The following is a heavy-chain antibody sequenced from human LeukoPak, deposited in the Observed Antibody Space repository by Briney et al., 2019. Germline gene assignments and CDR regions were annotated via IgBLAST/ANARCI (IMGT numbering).Heavy chain of an antibody. CDR3: ARSYDSSGYYYVRYAFDI. Sequence: SETLSLTCAVHGGSISVYYWSWIRQPPGKGLEWIGCLYYSGNTNYNPSLKSRVNISVDTSKNQFSLKLSSVSAADTAVYYCARSYDSSGYYYVRYAFDIWGQGTMVTVSS. J-gene: IGHJ3*02. D-gene: IGHD3-22*01. V-gene: IGHV4-59*01. CDR2: LYYSGNT. CDR1: GGSISVYY.